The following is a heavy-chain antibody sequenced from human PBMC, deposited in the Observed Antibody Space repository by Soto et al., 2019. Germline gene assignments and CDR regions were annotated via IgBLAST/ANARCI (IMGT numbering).Heavy chain of an antibody. CDR2: IYYSGRT. D-gene: IGHD3-10*01. CDR1: GGSISSGGYY. Sequence: QVQLQESGPGLVKPSQTLSLTCTVSGGSISSGGYYWSWIRQHPGKGLEWIGYIYYSGRTYYNPSLNSRLTTAVDTPKNQFPLKLSSVTAADTAVYYCARADGSGRCPFCFDPWGQGTLVTASS. V-gene: IGHV4-31*03. J-gene: IGHJ5*02. CDR3: ARADGSGRCPFCFDP.